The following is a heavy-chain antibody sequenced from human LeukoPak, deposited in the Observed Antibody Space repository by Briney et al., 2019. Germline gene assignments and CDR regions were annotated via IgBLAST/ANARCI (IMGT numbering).Heavy chain of an antibody. CDR1: GGSFSGYY. V-gene: IGHV4-34*01. CDR2: INHSGST. Sequence: SETLSLTCAVYGGSFSGYYWSWIRQPPGKGLEWIGEINHSGSTNYNPSLKSRVTISVDTSKNQFSLKLNSVTAADTAVYFCARESITMIRGVILNWFDPWGQGTLVTVSS. D-gene: IGHD3-10*01. CDR3: ARESITMIRGVILNWFDP. J-gene: IGHJ5*02.